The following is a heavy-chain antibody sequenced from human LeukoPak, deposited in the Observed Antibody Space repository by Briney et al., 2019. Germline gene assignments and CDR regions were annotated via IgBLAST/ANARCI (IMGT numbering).Heavy chain of an antibody. CDR1: GFTFSSYA. D-gene: IGHD3-3*01. CDR3: ATSWGGYYMGGYFQH. V-gene: IGHV3-23*01. J-gene: IGHJ1*01. CDR2: ISGSGGST. Sequence: GGSLRLSCAASGFTFSSYAMSWVRQAPGKGLEWVSSISGSGGSTYYADSVKGRFTISRDNSKNTLYLQMNSLRAEDTAVYYCATSWGGYYMGGYFQHWGQGTLVTVSS.